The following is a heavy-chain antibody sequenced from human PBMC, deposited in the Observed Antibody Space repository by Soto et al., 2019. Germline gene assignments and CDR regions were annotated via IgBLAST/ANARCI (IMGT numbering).Heavy chain of an antibody. CDR2: IIVGDGNT. Sequence: QVQLXQSGAEVKRRGASVKVSCRAXXYXXXXXXXXXXRQXPGQRXEWVGYIIVGDGNTKYSQKFQGRVTITMDTSARIVYMDLSSLXPEDTAVYYXARRXXAXXXXDXFDPWGQGTLVTVSS. V-gene: IGHV1-3*01. CDR1: XYXXXXXX. CDR3: ARRXXAXXXXDXFDP. J-gene: IGHJ5*02.